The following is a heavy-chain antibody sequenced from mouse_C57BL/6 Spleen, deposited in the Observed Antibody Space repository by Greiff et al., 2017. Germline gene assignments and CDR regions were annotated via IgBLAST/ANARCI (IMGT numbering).Heavy chain of an antibody. CDR1: GFTFSNYC. CDR2: ISLKSDTYAT. D-gene: IGHD2-2*01. J-gene: IGHJ2*01. CDR3: TDGFFDY. V-gene: IGHV6-3*01. Sequence: EVQLVESGGGLVQPGGSMKLSCVASGFTFSNYCMNWVRQSPEKRLEWVAQISLKSDTYATPYAESVKGRFTISRDDSKSSFYLQMKNLRAEDTGIYYCTDGFFDYWGKGTTLTVSS.